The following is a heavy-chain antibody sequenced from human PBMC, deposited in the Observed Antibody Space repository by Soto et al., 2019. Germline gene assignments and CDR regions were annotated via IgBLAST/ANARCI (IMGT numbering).Heavy chain of an antibody. Sequence: GGSLRLSCAASGFTFSSYAMSWVRQAPGKGLEWVSAISGSGGSTYYADSVKGRFTISRDNSKNTLYLQMNSLRAEDTAVYYCAKIGGIAARLGHWGTDKWFDPWGQGTLVTVSS. CDR1: GFTFSSYA. D-gene: IGHD6-6*01. V-gene: IGHV3-23*01. J-gene: IGHJ5*02. CDR2: ISGSGGST. CDR3: AKIGGIAARLGHWGTDKWFDP.